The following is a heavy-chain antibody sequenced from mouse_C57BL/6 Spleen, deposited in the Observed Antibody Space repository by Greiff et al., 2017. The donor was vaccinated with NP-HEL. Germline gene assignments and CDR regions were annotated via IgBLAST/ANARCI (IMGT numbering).Heavy chain of an antibody. V-gene: IGHV5-16*01. D-gene: IGHD1-1*01. CDR3: ARGWYYGSSGFDY. J-gene: IGHJ2*01. CDR1: GFTFSDYY. CDR2: INYDGSST. Sequence: EVQLVESEGGLVQPGSSMKLSCTASGFTFSDYYMAWVRQVPEKGLEWVANINYDGSSTYYLDSLKSRFIISRDNAKNILYLQMSSLKSEDTATYYCARGWYYGSSGFDYWGQGTTLTVSS.